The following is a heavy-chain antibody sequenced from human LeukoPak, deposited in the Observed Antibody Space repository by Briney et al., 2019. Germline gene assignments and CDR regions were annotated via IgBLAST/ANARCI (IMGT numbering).Heavy chain of an antibody. V-gene: IGHV1-3*01. Sequence: ASVKVSCKASGYTFTSYAFHWVRQAPGQRLEWMGWINAGNGNTKYSQKFQGRVTITRDTSASTAYMVLSSLRSEDTAVYYCARALYQQPRPAAFDIWGQGTMVTVSS. J-gene: IGHJ3*02. CDR2: INAGNGNT. CDR3: ARALYQQPRPAAFDI. CDR1: GYTFTSYA. D-gene: IGHD6-13*01.